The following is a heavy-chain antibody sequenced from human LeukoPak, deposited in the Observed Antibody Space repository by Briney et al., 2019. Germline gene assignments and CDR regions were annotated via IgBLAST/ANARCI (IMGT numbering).Heavy chain of an antibody. CDR2: ISYDGTNK. CDR1: GFTFSRYA. V-gene: IGHV3-30*14. CDR3: ARCPPGAAPDY. D-gene: IGHD6-13*01. J-gene: IGHJ4*02. Sequence: GGSLRLSCVASGFTFSRYAMHWVRQAPGKGLEWVTVISYDGTNKFYADSVKGRFTISRDSSKNTLYLQMNSLRAEDTAVYYCARCPPGAAPDYWGQGTLVTVSS.